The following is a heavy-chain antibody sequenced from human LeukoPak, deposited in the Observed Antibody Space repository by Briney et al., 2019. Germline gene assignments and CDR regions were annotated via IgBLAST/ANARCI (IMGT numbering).Heavy chain of an antibody. CDR1: GFTFSNAW. CDR2: IKSKSDGGAT. V-gene: IGHV3-15*05. J-gene: IGHJ4*02. CDR3: ARDGLTETTRDSDY. Sequence: GGSLRLSCAASGFTFSNAWMSWVRQAPGKGLEWVGRIKSKSDGGATDYAAPVKGRFTISRDNAKNTLYLQMNSLTVEDTAVYYCARDGLTETTRDSDYWGQGTLVTVSS. D-gene: IGHD4-11*01.